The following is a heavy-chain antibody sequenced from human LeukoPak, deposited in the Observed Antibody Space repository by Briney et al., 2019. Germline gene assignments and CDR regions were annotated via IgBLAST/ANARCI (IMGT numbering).Heavy chain of an antibody. V-gene: IGHV4-39*01. CDR2: IYYSGST. J-gene: IGHJ4*02. CDR3: ARQGSYSSSLYYLDYFDY. Sequence: SETLSLTCTVSGGSISSSSYYWGWIRQPPGKGLEWIGSIYYSGSTYYNPSLKSRVTISVDTSKNQFSLKLSSVTAADTAVYYCARQGSYSSSLYYLDYFDYWGQGTLVTVSS. CDR1: GGSISSSSYY. D-gene: IGHD6-13*01.